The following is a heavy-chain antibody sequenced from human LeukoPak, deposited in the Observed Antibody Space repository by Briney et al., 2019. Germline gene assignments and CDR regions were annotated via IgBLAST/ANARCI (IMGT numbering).Heavy chain of an antibody. CDR2: IYHSGST. Sequence: PSETLSLTCTVSGDSISSYYWSWIRQPPGKGLEWIGYIYHSGSTNYNPSLKSRVTISADTSKDQFSLKLASVTAADTAVYYCATGYSSTWYYFDYCGHGTLVTVSS. CDR1: GDSISSYY. D-gene: IGHD6-13*01. CDR3: ATGYSSTWYYFDY. V-gene: IGHV4-59*01. J-gene: IGHJ4*01.